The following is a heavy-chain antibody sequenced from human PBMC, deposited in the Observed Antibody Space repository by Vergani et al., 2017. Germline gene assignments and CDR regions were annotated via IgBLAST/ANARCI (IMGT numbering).Heavy chain of an antibody. CDR2: IYWNDDK. CDR3: ARASYDFWSGHSLDY. Sequence: QITLRESGPTLVRPTQSLTLTCTFSGFSLSTHGVGVGWIRQPPGTALEWLVFIYWNDDKRYSPSLKRRITITKDTSKTQVVLTMTNMDPVDTATYYRARASYDFWSGHSLDYWGQGTMVTVSS. J-gene: IGHJ4*02. CDR1: GFSLSTHGVG. D-gene: IGHD3-3*01. V-gene: IGHV2-5*01.